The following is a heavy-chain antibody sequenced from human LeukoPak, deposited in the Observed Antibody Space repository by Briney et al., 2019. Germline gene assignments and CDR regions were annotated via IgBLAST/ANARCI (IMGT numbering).Heavy chain of an antibody. Sequence: PSETLSLTCTVSGASITNYYWSWIRQPPGKGLEWIGYIDKSGSTNYNPSLKSRVTISVDTSKNQFSLKLSSVTAADTAIYYCATHVDATRGYYFESWGQGTLVTVSS. CDR1: GASITNYY. CDR3: ATHVDATRGYYFES. J-gene: IGHJ4*02. D-gene: IGHD5-18*01. V-gene: IGHV4-59*08. CDR2: IDKSGST.